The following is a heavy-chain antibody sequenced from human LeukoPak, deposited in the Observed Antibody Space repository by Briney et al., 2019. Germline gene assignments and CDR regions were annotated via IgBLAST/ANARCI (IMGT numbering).Heavy chain of an antibody. CDR3: AREYSYGYGFDY. CDR1: GGSISSYY. D-gene: IGHD5-18*01. CDR2: ISYSGST. V-gene: IGHV4-59*12. J-gene: IGHJ4*02. Sequence: SETLSLTCTVSGGSISSYYWSWIRQPPGKGLEWIGYISYSGSTNYNPSLKSRVTISVDTSKNQFSLKLTSVTAADTALYYCAREYSYGYGFDYWGQGTLVTVSS.